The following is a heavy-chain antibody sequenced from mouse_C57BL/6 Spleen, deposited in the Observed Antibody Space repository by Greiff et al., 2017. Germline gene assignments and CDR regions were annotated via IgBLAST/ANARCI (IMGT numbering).Heavy chain of an antibody. V-gene: IGHV5-16*01. CDR2: INYDGSST. D-gene: IGHD2-4*01. CDR3: AREYDYYFDY. CDR1: GFTFSDYY. J-gene: IGHJ2*01. Sequence: DVKLVESEGGLVQPGSSMKLSCTASGFTFSDYYMAWVRQVPEKGLEWVANINYDGSSTYYLDSLKSRFIISRDNAKNILYLQMSSLKSEDTATYYCAREYDYYFDYWGQGTTLTVSS.